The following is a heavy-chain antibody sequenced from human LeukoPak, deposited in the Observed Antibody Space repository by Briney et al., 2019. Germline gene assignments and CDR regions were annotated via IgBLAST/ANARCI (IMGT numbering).Heavy chain of an antibody. J-gene: IGHJ4*02. CDR3: ARDNCSSTSCYYFDY. D-gene: IGHD2-2*01. CDR1: GFTFSSYS. V-gene: IGHV3-21*01. CDR2: IGSSSSYI. Sequence: GGSLRLSCAASGFTFSSYSMNWVRQAPGRGLEWVSSIGSSSSYIYYADSVKGRFTISRDNAKNSLYLQMNSLRAEDTAVYYCARDNCSSTSCYYFDYWGQGTLVTVSS.